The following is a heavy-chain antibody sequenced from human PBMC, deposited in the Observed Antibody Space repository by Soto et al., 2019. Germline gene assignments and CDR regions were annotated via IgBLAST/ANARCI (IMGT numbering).Heavy chain of an antibody. Sequence: QVQLVQSGAEVKKPGASGKVSCKASGGNFSSYAISWVRQAPGQGLEWMGGIIPIFGTANYAQKFQGRVTITADESTSTAYMELSRLTSEYKAVYDCARGHNWNYFPFDYWGQGTLVTVSS. V-gene: IGHV1-69*12. J-gene: IGHJ4*02. CDR1: GGNFSSYA. D-gene: IGHD1-7*01. CDR2: IIPIFGTA. CDR3: ARGHNWNYFPFDY.